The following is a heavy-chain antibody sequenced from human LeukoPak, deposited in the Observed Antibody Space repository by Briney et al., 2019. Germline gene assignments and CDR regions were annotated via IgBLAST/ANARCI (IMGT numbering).Heavy chain of an antibody. CDR2: INHSGST. D-gene: IGHD3-22*01. CDR1: GGSFSGYY. Sequence: PSETLSLTCAVYGGSFSGYYWSWIRQPPGKGLEWIGEINHSGSTNYNPSLKSRVTISVDTSKNQFSLKLSSVTAADTAVYYCARHSDRFAFNYYDSSGYLDYWGQGTLVTVSS. CDR3: ARHSDRFAFNYYDSSGYLDY. V-gene: IGHV4-34*01. J-gene: IGHJ4*02.